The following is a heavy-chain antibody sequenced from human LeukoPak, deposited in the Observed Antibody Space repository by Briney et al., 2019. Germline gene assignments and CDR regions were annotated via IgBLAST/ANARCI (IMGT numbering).Heavy chain of an antibody. CDR2: INPNSGGT. D-gene: IGHD3-10*01. Sequence: GSVKVSCKASGDTFTNYAINWVRQAPGQGVEGMGWINPNSGGTNYAQKCEGRVTMTRDTSIRTAYMELSRLRSDDTAVYYCASHLHYYGSGSYSDDYWGQGTLVTVSS. CDR1: GDTFTNYA. CDR3: ASHLHYYGSGSYSDDY. V-gene: IGHV1-2*02. J-gene: IGHJ4*02.